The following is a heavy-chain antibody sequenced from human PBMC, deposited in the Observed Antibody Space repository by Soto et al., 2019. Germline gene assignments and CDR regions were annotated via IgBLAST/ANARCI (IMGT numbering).Heavy chain of an antibody. CDR3: ATAGYSSGWYNWFDP. Sequence: PGGSLRLSCAASGFTFSNYGMHWVRQAPGKGLVWVSRINSDGSSTSYADSVKGRFIISRDNAKNTLYLQMNSLRAEDTAVYYCATAGYSSGWYNWFDPWGQGTLVTVSS. V-gene: IGHV3-74*01. CDR1: GFTFSNYG. D-gene: IGHD6-19*01. CDR2: INSDGSST. J-gene: IGHJ5*02.